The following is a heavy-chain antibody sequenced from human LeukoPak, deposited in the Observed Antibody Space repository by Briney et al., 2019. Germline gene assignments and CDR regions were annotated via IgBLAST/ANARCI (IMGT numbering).Heavy chain of an antibody. CDR3: ARGILNYGLTGFDY. D-gene: IGHD3-16*01. Sequence: GGSLRLSCAASGFTFSSYAMHWVRQAPGKGLEYVPAISTNGGSTYYAKSVKGRFTISRDNSKNTLYLQMGSLRDEDMAVYYCARGILNYGLTGFDYWGQGTLVTVSS. CDR1: GFTFSSYA. J-gene: IGHJ4*02. CDR2: ISTNGGST. V-gene: IGHV3-64*01.